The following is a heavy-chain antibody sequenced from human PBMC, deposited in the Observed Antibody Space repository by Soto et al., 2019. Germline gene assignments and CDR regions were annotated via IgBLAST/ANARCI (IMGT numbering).Heavy chain of an antibody. Sequence: ASVKVSCKASGDTFSRYAINWVRQAPGQGLEWMGGIIPTLGTSNYAQKFQGRVTITADESTSTAYMELSSLRSVDTAVYYCATTASTGSLDYWGQGTLVTVSS. CDR3: ATTASTGSLDY. CDR1: GDTFSRYA. CDR2: IIPTLGTS. V-gene: IGHV1-69*13. J-gene: IGHJ4*02. D-gene: IGHD2-2*01.